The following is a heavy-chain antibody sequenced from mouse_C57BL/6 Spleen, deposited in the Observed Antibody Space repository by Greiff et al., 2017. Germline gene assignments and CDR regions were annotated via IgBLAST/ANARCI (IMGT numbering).Heavy chain of an antibody. V-gene: IGHV5-17*01. CDR2: ISSGSSTI. Sequence: EVQVVESGGGLVKPGGSLKLSCAASGFTFSDYGMHWVRQAPEKGLEWVAYISSGSSTIYYADTVKGRFTISRDNAKNTLFLQMTSLRSEDTAMYYCATSTMVTSYAMDYWGQGTSVTVSS. CDR1: GFTFSDYG. CDR3: ATSTMVTSYAMDY. J-gene: IGHJ4*01. D-gene: IGHD2-2*01.